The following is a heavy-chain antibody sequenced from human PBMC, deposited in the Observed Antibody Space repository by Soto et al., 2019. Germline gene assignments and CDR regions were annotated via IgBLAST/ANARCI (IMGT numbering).Heavy chain of an antibody. D-gene: IGHD3-10*02. J-gene: IGHJ5*02. Sequence: EVQLVESGGGLVQPGGSLRLSCAASGFTFSDHYMDWVRQAPGKGLEWVGRTRNKANSYTTEYAASVKGRFTISRDDSKNSLYLQMNSLKTEDTAVYYCARRLSRDVGWFDPWGQGTLVTVSS. V-gene: IGHV3-72*01. CDR1: GFTFSDHY. CDR3: ARRLSRDVGWFDP. CDR2: TRNKANSYTT.